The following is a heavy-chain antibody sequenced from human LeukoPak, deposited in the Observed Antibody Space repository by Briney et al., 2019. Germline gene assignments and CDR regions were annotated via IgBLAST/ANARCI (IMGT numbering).Heavy chain of an antibody. J-gene: IGHJ5*02. CDR2: INSDGTTT. V-gene: IGHV3-74*01. CDR3: AVSNGGYGP. D-gene: IGHD5-12*01. Sequence: GRSQSLFCALSSLYFTTYWMRCAHLDPREWLLWAARINSDGTTTNYADSVKGRFTISRDNAKNTLFLQMNSLRAEDTAVYFCAVSNGGYGPWGQGALVTVSS. CDR1: SLYFTTYW.